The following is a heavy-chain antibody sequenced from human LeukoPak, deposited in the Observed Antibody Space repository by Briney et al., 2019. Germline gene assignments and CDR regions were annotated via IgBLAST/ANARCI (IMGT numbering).Heavy chain of an antibody. CDR2: INPTGGST. J-gene: IGHJ4*02. D-gene: IGHD6-6*01. Sequence: RRASVKVSCKASGYTFPSYFMHWVRQAPGQGLGWMGIINPTGGSTTYAQKFQGRVTMTRDTSTSTVYMELSSLRSDDTAVYYCARTAARRFDYWGQGTLVTVSS. CDR1: GYTFPSYF. V-gene: IGHV1-46*01. CDR3: ARTAARRFDY.